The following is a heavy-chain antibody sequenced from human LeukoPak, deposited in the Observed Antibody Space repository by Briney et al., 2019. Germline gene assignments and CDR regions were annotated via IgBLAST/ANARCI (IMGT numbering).Heavy chain of an antibody. V-gene: IGHV1-46*01. D-gene: IGHD3-3*01. CDR2: INPSGGST. CDR1: GYTFTSYY. Sequence: ASVKVSCKASGYTFTSYYMHWVRQAPGQGLEWMGIINPSGGSTSYAQKFQGRVTMTRDTSTSTVYMELSSLRSDDTAVYYCARIRFAKPPFYYYYYMDVWGKGTTVTVSS. J-gene: IGHJ6*03. CDR3: ARIRFAKPPFYYYYYMDV.